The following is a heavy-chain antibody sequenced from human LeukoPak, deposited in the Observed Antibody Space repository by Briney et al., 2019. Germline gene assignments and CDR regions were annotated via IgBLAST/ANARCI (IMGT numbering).Heavy chain of an antibody. CDR2: ISYDGSNK. Sequence: PGGSLRLSCAASGFTFSSCAMHWVRQAPGKGLEWVAVISYDGSNKYYADSVKGRFTISRDNSKNTLYLQMNSLRAEDTAVYYCARGSWFDPWGQGTLVTVSS. CDR1: GFTFSSCA. J-gene: IGHJ5*02. CDR3: ARGSWFDP. V-gene: IGHV3-30-3*01.